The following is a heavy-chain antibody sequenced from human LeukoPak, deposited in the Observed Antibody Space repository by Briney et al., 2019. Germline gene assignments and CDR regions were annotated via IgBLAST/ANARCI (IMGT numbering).Heavy chain of an antibody. J-gene: IGHJ6*04. D-gene: IGHD2-15*01. Sequence: GESLKISCKGSGYSFTSYWISWVRQMPGKGLEWMGRIDPSDSYTNYSPSFQGHVTISAGKSISTAYLQWSSLKASDTAMYYCARQNCSGGSCYWKHYYYYGMDVWGKGTTVTVSS. CDR3: ARQNCSGGSCYWKHYYYYGMDV. CDR2: IDPSDSYT. CDR1: GYSFTSYW. V-gene: IGHV5-10-1*01.